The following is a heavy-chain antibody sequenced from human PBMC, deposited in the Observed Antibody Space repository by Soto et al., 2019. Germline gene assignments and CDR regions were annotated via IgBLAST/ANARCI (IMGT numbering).Heavy chain of an antibody. J-gene: IGHJ4*02. CDR2: ISAYNGNT. V-gene: IGHV1-18*04. CDR1: GYTFTSYG. Sequence: ASVKVSCKASGYTFTSYGISWVRQAPGQGLEWMGWISAYNGNTNYAQKLRGRVTMTTDTSTSTAYMELRSLRSDDTAVYYCARKRGYSGYDPDFDYWGQGTLVTVSS. D-gene: IGHD5-12*01. CDR3: ARKRGYSGYDPDFDY.